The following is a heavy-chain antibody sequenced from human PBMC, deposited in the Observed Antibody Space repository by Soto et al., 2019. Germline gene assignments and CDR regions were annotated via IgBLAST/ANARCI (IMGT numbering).Heavy chain of an antibody. V-gene: IGHV7-4-1*01. D-gene: IGHD6-13*01. CDR2: VNTNTGNP. CDR3: ARFDTKEPGIAAAGYL. Sequence: ASVKVSCKASGYTLTIYAMNWVLQAPGQGLEWMGWVNTNTGNPTYAQGFTGRFVFSLDTSVSTAYLQICSLKAEDTAVYYCARFDTKEPGIAAAGYLWGQGTLVTVSS. CDR1: GYTLTIYA. J-gene: IGHJ5*02.